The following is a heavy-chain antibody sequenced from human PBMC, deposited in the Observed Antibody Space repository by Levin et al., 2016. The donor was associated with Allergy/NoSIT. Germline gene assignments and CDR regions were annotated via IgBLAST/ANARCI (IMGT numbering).Heavy chain of an antibody. V-gene: IGHV2-70*01. Sequence: WIRQPPGKALEWLALIDWDDDKYYSTSLKTRLTISKDTSKSQVVLTMTNMDPVDTATYYCARIMAHDYSYSSSSVRYFDYWGQGTLVTVSS. CDR2: IDWDDDK. J-gene: IGHJ4*02. CDR3: ARIMAHDYSYSSSSVRYFDY. D-gene: IGHD6-6*01.